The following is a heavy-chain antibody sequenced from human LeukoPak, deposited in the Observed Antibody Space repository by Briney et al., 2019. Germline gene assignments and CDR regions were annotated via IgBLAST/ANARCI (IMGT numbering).Heavy chain of an antibody. CDR3: TSHSSSWYDWYFQH. D-gene: IGHD6-13*01. CDR1: GFTFSSYW. Sequence: GGSLRLSCAASGFTFSSYWMHWVRQAPGKGLVWVSRINSDGSSTSYADSVKGRFTISRDNAKNTLYLQMNSLRAEDTAVYYCTSHSSSWYDWYFQHWGQGTLVTVSS. J-gene: IGHJ1*01. CDR2: INSDGSST. V-gene: IGHV3-74*01.